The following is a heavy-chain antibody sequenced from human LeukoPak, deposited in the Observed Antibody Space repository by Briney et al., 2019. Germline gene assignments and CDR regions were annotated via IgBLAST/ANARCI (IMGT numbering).Heavy chain of an antibody. D-gene: IGHD3-10*01. CDR2: IFFTERT. V-gene: IGHV4-31*03. J-gene: IGHJ4*02. CDR3: ARDRASGMDF. Sequence: PSETLSLTCTVSGGSVNSGAYYWSWIRQCPGKGLEWIGQIFFTERTDYNPSLKSRLSISIDTSKNQFSMELSSVTVADTATYYCARDRASGMDFWGQGTLVTVSS. CDR1: GGSVNSGAYY.